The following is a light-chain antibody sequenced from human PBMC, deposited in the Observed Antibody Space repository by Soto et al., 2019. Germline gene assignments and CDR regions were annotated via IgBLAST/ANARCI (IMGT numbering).Light chain of an antibody. CDR1: QSINSY. CDR2: GAT. CDR3: QQTHRAPIT. V-gene: IGKV1-39*01. Sequence: DIQMTQSPSSLSVSVGDRVIITCRASQSINSYLNWYQQRPGKAPKILIYGATSLHGGVPSRFSGSGSETDFTLTISNLQPEDFATYYCQQTHRAPITFGQGTRLEIK. J-gene: IGKJ5*01.